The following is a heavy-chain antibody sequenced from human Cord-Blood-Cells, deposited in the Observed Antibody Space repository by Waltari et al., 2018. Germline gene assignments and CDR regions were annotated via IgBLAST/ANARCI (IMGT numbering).Heavy chain of an antibody. J-gene: IGHJ3*02. V-gene: IGHV1-3*01. CDR3: ARDIAAAGDAFDI. D-gene: IGHD6-13*01. CDR1: GYTFTSYA. CDR2: INAGNGNT. Sequence: QVQLVQSGAEVKKPGASVKVSRKASGYTFTSYAMHWVRQAPGQRLEWMGWINAGNGNTKYSQKFQGRVTITRDTSASTAYMELSSLRSEDTAVYYCARDIAAAGDAFDIWGQGTMVTVSS.